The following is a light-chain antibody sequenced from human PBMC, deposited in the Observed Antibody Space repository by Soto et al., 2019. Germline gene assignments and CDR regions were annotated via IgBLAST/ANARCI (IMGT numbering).Light chain of an antibody. Sequence: EIVLTQSPATLSLSPGERATLSCRASQSISNNLAWYQQKRGQAPRLLIYDASNRATGIPARFSGSGSGTDFTLTISSLEPEDFAVYYCQQRRNWPPVTFGGGTKVEIK. J-gene: IGKJ4*01. CDR2: DAS. CDR3: QQRRNWPPVT. CDR1: QSISNN. V-gene: IGKV3-11*01.